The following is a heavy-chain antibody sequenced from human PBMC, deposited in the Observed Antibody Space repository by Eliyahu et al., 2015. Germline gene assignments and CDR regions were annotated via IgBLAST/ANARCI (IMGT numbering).Heavy chain of an antibody. J-gene: IGHJ4*02. CDR3: AREPSSSWYFDY. Sequence: QVQLVESGGGVVQPGRSLXLSCAASGFTFSSYAMHWVRQAPGKGLEGVAVISYDGSNKYYADSVKGRFTISRDNSKNTLYLQMNSLRAEDTAVYYCAREPSSSWYFDYWGQGTLVTVSS. D-gene: IGHD6-13*01. V-gene: IGHV3-30-3*01. CDR1: GFTFSSYA. CDR2: ISYDGSNK.